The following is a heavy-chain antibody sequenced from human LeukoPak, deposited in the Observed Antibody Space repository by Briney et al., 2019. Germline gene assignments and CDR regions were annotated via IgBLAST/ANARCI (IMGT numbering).Heavy chain of an antibody. V-gene: IGHV3-30-3*01. CDR2: ISYDGSNK. CDR3: ASSGPSSSWYPTNFDY. Sequence: GGSLRLSCAASGFTFSSYAMHWVRQAPGKGLEWVAVISYDGSNKYYADSVKGRFTISRDNSKNTLYLQMNSLRAEDTAVYYCASSGPSSSWYPTNFDYWGQGTLVTVSS. D-gene: IGHD6-13*01. J-gene: IGHJ4*02. CDR1: GFTFSSYA.